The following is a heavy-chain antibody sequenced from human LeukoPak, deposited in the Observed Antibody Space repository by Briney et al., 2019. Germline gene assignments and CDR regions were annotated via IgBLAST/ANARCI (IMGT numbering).Heavy chain of an antibody. CDR1: GFTFSSYS. Sequence: GGSLRLSCAASGFTFSSYSMNWVRQAPGKGLEWVSSISSSSSYIYYADSVKGRSTISRDNAKNSLYLQMNSLRAEDTAVYYCARARRIYYYYMDVWGKGTTVTVSS. CDR3: ARARRIYYYYMDV. CDR2: ISSSSSYI. J-gene: IGHJ6*03. V-gene: IGHV3-21*01.